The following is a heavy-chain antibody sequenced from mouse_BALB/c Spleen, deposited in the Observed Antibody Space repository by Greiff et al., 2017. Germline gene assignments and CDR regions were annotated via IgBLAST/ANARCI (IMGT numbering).Heavy chain of an antibody. CDR3: ARYDDGDYYAMDY. J-gene: IGHJ4*01. D-gene: IGHD2-14*01. CDR1: GFSLTGYG. CDR2: IWGDGST. Sequence: VKLQESGPGLVAPSQSLSITCTVSGFSLTGYGVNWVRQPPGKGLEWLGMIWGDGSTDYNSALKSRLSISKDNSKSQVFLKMNSLQTDDTARYYCARYDDGDYYAMDYWGQGTSVTVSS. V-gene: IGHV2-6-7*01.